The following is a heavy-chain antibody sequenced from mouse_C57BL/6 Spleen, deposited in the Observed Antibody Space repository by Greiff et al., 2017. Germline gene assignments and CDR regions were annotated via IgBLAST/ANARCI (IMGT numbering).Heavy chain of an antibody. CDR1: GYTFTDYE. V-gene: IGHV1-15*01. CDR2: IDPETGGT. CDR3: TIYDGYYPRDY. D-gene: IGHD2-3*01. J-gene: IGHJ2*01. Sequence: QVQLKESGAELVRPGASVTLSCKASGYTFTDYEMHWVKQTPVHGLEWIGAIDPETGGTAYTQKFQGKAILTADKSSSTAYMELRSLTSEDSAVYYCTIYDGYYPRDYWGQGTTLTVSS.